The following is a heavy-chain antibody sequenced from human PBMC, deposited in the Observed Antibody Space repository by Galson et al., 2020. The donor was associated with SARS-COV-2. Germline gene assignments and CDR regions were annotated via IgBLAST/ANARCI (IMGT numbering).Heavy chain of an antibody. CDR2: GYTSGTT. Sequence: SETLSLTCTVSGGSLNSGSYFWSWIRQPAGKGLEWIGRGYTSGTTNYNPSLKSRVTISVDTSKNQFSLKLSSVTAADTAVYYCARGRYEFGDFIPLDYWGQGILVTVSS. V-gene: IGHV4-61*02. CDR3: ARGRYEFGDFIPLDY. D-gene: IGHD3-10*01. CDR1: GGSLNSGSYF. J-gene: IGHJ4*02.